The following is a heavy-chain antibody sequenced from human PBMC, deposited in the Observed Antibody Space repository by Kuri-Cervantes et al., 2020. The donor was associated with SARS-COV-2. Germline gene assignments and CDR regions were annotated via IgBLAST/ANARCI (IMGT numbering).Heavy chain of an antibody. CDR2: VKTNSGNT. Sequence: ASVKVSCKAPETTFPNYDISWVRQATGQGLEWMGMVKTNSGNTLYAQFFQGRVTMTRDTSTSTVYMELSSLTSEDTAIYYCYCAPKEGFDSWGQGTLVTVSS. CDR3: YCAPKEGFDS. CDR1: ETTFPNYD. D-gene: IGHD2-21*01. V-gene: IGHV1-8*01. J-gene: IGHJ4*02.